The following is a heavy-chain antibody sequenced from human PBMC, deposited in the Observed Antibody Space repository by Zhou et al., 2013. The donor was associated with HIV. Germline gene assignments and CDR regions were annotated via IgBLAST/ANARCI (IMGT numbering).Heavy chain of an antibody. J-gene: IGHJ4*02. CDR2: LHPTYGDI. D-gene: IGHD3-10*01. CDR1: GYSLSAYY. Sequence: QGQLVQSGTEVKNPGASVKVSCKASGYSLSAYYMHWVRQAPGQGLEWMGWLHPTYGDIKYAPSFQGRVTMTLDTSITTAFMDLSALTSDDTAVYYCARTDFGSGTLLHHWGQGTLVTVSS. CDR3: ARTDFGSGTLLHH. V-gene: IGHV1-2*02.